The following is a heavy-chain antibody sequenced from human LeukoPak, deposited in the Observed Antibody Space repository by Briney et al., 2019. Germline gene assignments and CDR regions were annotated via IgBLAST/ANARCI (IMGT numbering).Heavy chain of an antibody. CDR2: ISSSSSTI. J-gene: IGHJ4*02. D-gene: IGHD4-17*01. Sequence: GGSLRLSCAASGFTFSTYSMNWVRQAPGKGLEWVSYISSSSSTIYYADSVKGRFTISRDNAKNSLYLQMDSLRDEDTAVYYCARGESTVTSYLHFWGQGTLVTVSS. CDR3: ARGESTVTSYLHF. CDR1: GFTFSTYS. V-gene: IGHV3-48*02.